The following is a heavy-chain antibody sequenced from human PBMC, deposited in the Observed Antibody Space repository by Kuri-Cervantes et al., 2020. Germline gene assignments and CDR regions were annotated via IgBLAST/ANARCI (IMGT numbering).Heavy chain of an antibody. Sequence: GESLKISCAASGFTFSSYGMHWVRQAPGKGLVWVSRINSDGSSTSYADSVKGRFTISRDNAKNTLYLQMNSLRAEDTAVYYCARDGDGYSYGLPGYWGQGTLVTVSS. V-gene: IGHV3-74*01. CDR3: ARDGDGYSYGLPGY. D-gene: IGHD5-18*01. CDR2: INSDGSST. CDR1: GFTFSSYG. J-gene: IGHJ4*02.